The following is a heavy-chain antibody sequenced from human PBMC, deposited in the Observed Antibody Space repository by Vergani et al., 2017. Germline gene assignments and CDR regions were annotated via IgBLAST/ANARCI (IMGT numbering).Heavy chain of an antibody. CDR3: AREAWGGYHDY. V-gene: IGHV4-61*01. Sequence: QVQLQESGPGLVKPSETLSLTCTVSGGSVSSGSYYWSWNRRPPGKGLEWIGYIYYSGSTNYNPSLMSRVTISVDTSKNQFSLKLSSVTAADTAVYYCAREAWGGYHDYGGQGTLVTVSS. J-gene: IGHJ4*02. CDR2: IYYSGST. D-gene: IGHD5-12*01. CDR1: GGSVSSGSYY.